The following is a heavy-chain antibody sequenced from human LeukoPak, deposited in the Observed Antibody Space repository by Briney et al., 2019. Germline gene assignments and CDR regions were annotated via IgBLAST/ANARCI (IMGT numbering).Heavy chain of an antibody. Sequence: ASVKVSCKTSEYTFTGYYMHWVRQAPGQGLEWMGWINPNSGDTNYAQKFQGRVTMTRDTSISTAYMELSRLRSDDTAVYYCARVPQWLATRTFDYWGQGTLVIVSS. D-gene: IGHD6-19*01. CDR2: INPNSGDT. J-gene: IGHJ4*02. CDR1: EYTFTGYY. V-gene: IGHV1-2*02. CDR3: ARVPQWLATRTFDY.